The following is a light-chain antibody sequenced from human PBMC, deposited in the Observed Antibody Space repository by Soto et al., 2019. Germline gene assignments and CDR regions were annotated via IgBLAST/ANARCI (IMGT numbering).Light chain of an antibody. J-gene: IGKJ4*01. CDR1: QSVLYSSNNKNY. Sequence: DIVMTQSPDSLAVSLGERATINCKSSQSVLYSSNNKNYLAWYQQKPGQPPKLLIYWASTRESGVPDRFSGGGSGTDFTLTISSLQAEDVAVYYCQQYYSTPPTFGGATKVEIK. CDR2: WAS. CDR3: QQYYSTPPT. V-gene: IGKV4-1*01.